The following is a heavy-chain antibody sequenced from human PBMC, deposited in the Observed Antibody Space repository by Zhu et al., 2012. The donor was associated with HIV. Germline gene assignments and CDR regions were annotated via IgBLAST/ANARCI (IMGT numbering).Heavy chain of an antibody. Sequence: QVQLQQWGAGLVRPSETLSLTCGVYGGSFSGYYWSWIRQPPGKRLEWIGEIDHSGRTNYNPSLKSRITISMDTSKNQFSLKLRPVTAADSAVYFCAEFGDGVDYWGQGARVTVSS. J-gene: IGHJ4*02. CDR2: IDHSGRT. D-gene: IGHD3-10*01. CDR1: GGSFSGYY. CDR3: AEFGDGVDY. V-gene: IGHV4-34*02.